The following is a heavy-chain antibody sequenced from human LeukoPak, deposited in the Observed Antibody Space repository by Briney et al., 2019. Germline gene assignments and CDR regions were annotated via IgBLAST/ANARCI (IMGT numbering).Heavy chain of an antibody. V-gene: IGHV4-4*07. CDR2: IYTSGNT. CDR3: ARYYGSGRDGDY. D-gene: IGHD3-10*01. J-gene: IGHJ4*02. Sequence: PSETLSLTCTVSGGSISSYYWSWIRQPAGKGLEWIGRIYTSGNTNYNPSLKSRVTMSVDTSKNQFSLKVNSVTAADTAVYFCARYYGSGRDGDYWGQGTLVTVSS. CDR1: GGSISSYY.